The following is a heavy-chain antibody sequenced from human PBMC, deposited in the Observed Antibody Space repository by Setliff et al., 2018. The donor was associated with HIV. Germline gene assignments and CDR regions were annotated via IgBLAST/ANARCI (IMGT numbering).Heavy chain of an antibody. CDR1: GGSISGSYY. V-gene: IGHV4-39*01. J-gene: IGHJ4*02. D-gene: IGHD6-19*01. CDR3: ARQGAVTGHSFDS. CDR2: TYFRGGT. Sequence: SETLSLTCAVSGGSISGSYYWAWIRQPPGKGLEWIGSTYFRGGTYNNPSLENRFSISVDTSNNHFSLRLNSVTAADTAIYYCARQGAVTGHSFDSWGPGALVTVSS.